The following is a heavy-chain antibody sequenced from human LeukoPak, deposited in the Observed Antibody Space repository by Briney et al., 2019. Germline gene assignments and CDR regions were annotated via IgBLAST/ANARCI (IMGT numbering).Heavy chain of an antibody. CDR2: MSGSGGST. CDR1: GFTFDDYA. J-gene: IGHJ4*02. CDR3: AKGDTTWELPHDY. V-gene: IGHV3-23*01. Sequence: GRSLRLSCIVSGFTFDDYAMHWVQQAPGNGLEWLSAMSGSGGSTYYADSVKGRFTISRDNSKNTLYLQMNSLRAEDTAVYYCAKGDTTWELPHDYWGQGTLVTVSS. D-gene: IGHD1-26*01.